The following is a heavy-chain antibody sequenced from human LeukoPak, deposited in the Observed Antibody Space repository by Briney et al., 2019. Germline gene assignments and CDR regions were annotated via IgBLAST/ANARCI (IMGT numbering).Heavy chain of an antibody. CDR3: ARDNDDFWSGYYFTNYYFDY. J-gene: IGHJ4*02. Sequence: GRSLRLSCAASGFTFSTYTMHWVRQAPGKGLEWVAVISYDGSNKYYADSVKGRFTISRDNSKNTLYLQMNSLGAEDTAVYYCARDNDDFWSGYYFTNYYFDYWGQGTLVTVSS. V-gene: IGHV3-30-3*01. D-gene: IGHD3-3*01. CDR2: ISYDGSNK. CDR1: GFTFSTYT.